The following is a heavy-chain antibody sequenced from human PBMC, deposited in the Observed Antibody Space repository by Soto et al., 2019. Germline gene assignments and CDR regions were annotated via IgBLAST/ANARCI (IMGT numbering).Heavy chain of an antibody. D-gene: IGHD2-8*01. V-gene: IGHV3-15*04. CDR2: LESTESGGAT. J-gene: IGHJ4*02. CDR3: ATHRSYDITEIDY. CDR1: GIIVSDTW. Sequence: GSLRLSCAASGIIVSDTWMNWVRQAPGKGLEWVGRLESTESGGATDFASTVKGRFTISRDDSKNTLYLQMNSLRAEDTAVYYCATHRSYDITEIDYWGQGTLVTVSS.